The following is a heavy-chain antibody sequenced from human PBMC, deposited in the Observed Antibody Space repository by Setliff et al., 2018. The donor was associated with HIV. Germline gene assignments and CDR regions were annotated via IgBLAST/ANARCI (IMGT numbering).Heavy chain of an antibody. CDR2: IDPSGGGT. V-gene: IGHV1-46*01. D-gene: IGHD1-26*01. CDR1: GNTFTTYY. Sequence: AASVKVSCKASGNTFTTYYLYWVRQAPGQGLEWMGMIDPSGGGTTYSQKFQDRLTMTRDTSTNTVYLEMSSLNSADTALYYCARDNSPLSTYSLRVWGQGTLVTVSS. J-gene: IGHJ4*02. CDR3: ARDNSPLSTYSLRV.